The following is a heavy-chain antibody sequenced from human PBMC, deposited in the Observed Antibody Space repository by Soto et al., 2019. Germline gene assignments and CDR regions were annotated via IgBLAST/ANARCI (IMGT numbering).Heavy chain of an antibody. D-gene: IGHD2-21*02. CDR2: IHPSGGGT. Sequence: QVQLVQSGAKVKKPGASVKVSCKPSGYTFNTYYLHWVRQAPGQALEWMGVIHPSGGGTTYAQKFLGRVTVTRDTSTSTVFMELSSLRSDDTAVYYCARGGHIAVVTASFDYWGQGTLVTVSS. CDR3: ARGGHIAVVTASFDY. J-gene: IGHJ4*02. CDR1: GYTFNTYY. V-gene: IGHV1-46*02.